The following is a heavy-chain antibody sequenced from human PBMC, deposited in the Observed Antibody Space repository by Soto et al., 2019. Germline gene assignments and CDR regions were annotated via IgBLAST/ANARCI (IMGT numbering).Heavy chain of an antibody. Sequence: QVQLVQSGAEVKKPGSSVKVSCKASGGTFSSYAISWVRQAPGQGLEWMGGIIPIFCTANYAQKFQGRVTITEDESTSQAYMDLSSLRSEDPAVYYCAREGLRLKYPIAARPTANGMDVWGQGTTVTVSS. V-gene: IGHV1-69*01. D-gene: IGHD6-6*01. CDR3: AREGLRLKYPIAARPTANGMDV. CDR2: IIPIFCTA. CDR1: GGTFSSYA. J-gene: IGHJ6*02.